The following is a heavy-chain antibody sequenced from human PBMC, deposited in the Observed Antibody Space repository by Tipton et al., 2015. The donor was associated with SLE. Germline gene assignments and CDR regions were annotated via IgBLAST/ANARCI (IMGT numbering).Heavy chain of an antibody. Sequence: TLSLTCTVSGGSISSNYWIWIRQPPGKGLEWIGYMSDGGGTNHSPSLKSRVTISVDMSKNHFSLELSSVTAADTAVYYCARDFRAGGNWFDPWGQGTLVTVSS. V-gene: IGHV4-59*12. D-gene: IGHD1-26*01. CDR3: ARDFRAGGNWFDP. J-gene: IGHJ5*02. CDR1: GGSISSNY. CDR2: MSDGGGT.